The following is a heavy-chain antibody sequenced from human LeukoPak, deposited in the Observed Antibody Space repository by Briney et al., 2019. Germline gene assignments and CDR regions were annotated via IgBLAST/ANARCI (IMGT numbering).Heavy chain of an antibody. CDR3: ARERCSSSSCWSAYYHYYKDV. J-gene: IGHJ6*03. CDR1: GGSFSGYY. D-gene: IGHD2-2*01. V-gene: IGHV4-34*01. CDR2: INHSGST. Sequence: SETLSLTCAVYGGSFSGYYWSWIRQPPGKGLEWIGEINHSGSTNYNPSLKSRVTISVDTSKNQFSLKLSSVTAADTAVYYCARERCSSSSCWSAYYHYYKDVWGKGTTVTVSS.